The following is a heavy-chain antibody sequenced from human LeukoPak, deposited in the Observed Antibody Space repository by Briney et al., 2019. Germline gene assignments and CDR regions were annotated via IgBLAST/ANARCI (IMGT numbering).Heavy chain of an antibody. CDR2: INAGNGNT. CDR1: GYTFTSYY. CDR3: ARGGDYYDSSGYRF. Sequence: ASVKVSCKASGYTFTSYYMHWVRQAPGQRLEWMGWINAGNGNTKYSQKFQGRVTITRDTSASTAYMELSSLRSEDTAVYYCARGGDYYDSSGYRFWGQGTLVTVSS. V-gene: IGHV1-3*01. D-gene: IGHD3-22*01. J-gene: IGHJ4*02.